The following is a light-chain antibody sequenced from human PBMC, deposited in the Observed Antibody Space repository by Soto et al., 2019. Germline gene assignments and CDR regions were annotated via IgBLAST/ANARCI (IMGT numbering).Light chain of an antibody. CDR3: QSYDSSLSGVL. J-gene: IGLJ2*01. Sequence: QSVLTQPPSVSGALGQRVTISCTGSDSNIGAGYDVHWYQQIPGTAPKLLIYGKTNRPSGVPDRFSGSRSGTSASLVITGLQAEDETDYYCQSYDSSLSGVLFGGGTQLTVL. CDR2: GKT. CDR1: DSNIGAGYD. V-gene: IGLV1-40*01.